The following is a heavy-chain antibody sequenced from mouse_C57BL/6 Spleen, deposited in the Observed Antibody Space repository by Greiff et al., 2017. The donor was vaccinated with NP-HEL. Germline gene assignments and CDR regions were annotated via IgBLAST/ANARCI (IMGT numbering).Heavy chain of an antibody. Sequence: QVQLQQPGAELVMPGASVKLSCKASGYTFASYWMHWVKQRPGQGLEWIGEIDPSDSYTNYNQKFKGKSTLTVDKSSSTAYMQLSSLTSEDSAVYYCAREWRGYYCDYWGQGTTLTVSS. V-gene: IGHV1-69*01. CDR2: IDPSDSYT. CDR1: GYTFASYW. J-gene: IGHJ2*01. CDR3: AREWRGYYCDY.